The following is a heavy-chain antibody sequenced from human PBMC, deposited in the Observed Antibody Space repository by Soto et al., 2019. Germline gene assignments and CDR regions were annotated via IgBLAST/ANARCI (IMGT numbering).Heavy chain of an antibody. V-gene: IGHV1-18*01. CDR1: GYTFTSYG. CDR3: ARGGRPDCSGYYLPFSGMDV. CDR2: ISAYNGNT. Sequence: QVQLVQSGAEVKKPGASVKVSCKASGYTFTSYGISWVRQAPGQGLEWMGWISAYNGNTNYAQKLQGRVTMTTDTSTSTAYMELRSLRSDDTAVYYCARGGRPDCSGYYLPFSGMDVWGQGTTVTVSS. J-gene: IGHJ6*02. D-gene: IGHD3-22*01.